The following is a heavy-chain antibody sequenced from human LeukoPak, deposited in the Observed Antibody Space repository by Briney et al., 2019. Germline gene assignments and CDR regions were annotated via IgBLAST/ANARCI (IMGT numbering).Heavy chain of an antibody. V-gene: IGHV3-23*01. D-gene: IGHD3-3*01. J-gene: IGHJ6*02. CDR2: ISGSGGST. CDR1: GFTFSSYA. CDR3: ANVEQDNREDLYYDFWSGLLSYYYGMDV. Sequence: GGSLRLSCAASGFTFSSYAMSWVRQAPGKGLEWVSAISGSGGSTYYADSVKGRFTISRDNSKNTLYLQMNSLRAEDTAVYYCANVEQDNREDLYYDFWSGLLSYYYGMDVWGQGTTVTVSS.